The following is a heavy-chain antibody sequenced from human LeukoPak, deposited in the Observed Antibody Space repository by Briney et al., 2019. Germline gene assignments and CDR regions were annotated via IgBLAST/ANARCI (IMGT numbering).Heavy chain of an antibody. J-gene: IGHJ6*02. CDR1: GYDFSIYT. CDR3: AREEGGLDV. V-gene: IGHV7-4-1*02. Sequence: VASVKVSCKPSGYDFSIYTLNWVRQVPGQGPEWMGWMNTNTGKATYAQDFRGRFVFSFDSSVSTAYLEITSLKAADTAVYYCAREEGGLDVWGQGTTVIVS. CDR2: MNTNTGKA.